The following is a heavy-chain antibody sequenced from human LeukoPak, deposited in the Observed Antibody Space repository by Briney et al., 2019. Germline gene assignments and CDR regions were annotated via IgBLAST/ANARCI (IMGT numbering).Heavy chain of an antibody. CDR3: ARGLRYLDGDFDY. D-gene: IGHD3-3*01. CDR2: ISYDGSNK. J-gene: IGHJ4*02. CDR1: GFTFSSYA. V-gene: IGHV3-30-3*01. Sequence: GGSLRLSCAASGFTFSSYAMHWVRQAPGKGLEWVAVISYDGSNKYYADSVKGRFTISRDNSKNTLYLQMNSLRAEDTAVYYCARGLRYLDGDFDYWGQGTLVTVSS.